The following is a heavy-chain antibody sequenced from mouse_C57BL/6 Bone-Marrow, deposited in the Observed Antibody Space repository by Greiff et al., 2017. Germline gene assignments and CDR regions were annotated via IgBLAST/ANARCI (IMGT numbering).Heavy chain of an antibody. D-gene: IGHD2-4*01. J-gene: IGHJ4*01. Sequence: QVQLQQPGAELVMPGASVKLSCKASGYTFTSYWMHWVKQRPGQGLEWIGEIDPSDSYTNYNQKFKGKSTLTVDKSSSTAYMQLSSLTSEDYAVEYCARNPYDNGAMDYWGQGTSVTVSS. CDR3: ARNPYDNGAMDY. CDR2: IDPSDSYT. CDR1: GYTFTSYW. V-gene: IGHV1-69*01.